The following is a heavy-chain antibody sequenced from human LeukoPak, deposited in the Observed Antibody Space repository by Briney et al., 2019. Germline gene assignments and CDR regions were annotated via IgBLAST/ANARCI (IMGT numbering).Heavy chain of an antibody. CDR3: AKDQGRNDYSNYARLDP. Sequence: PGGSLRLSCAASGFTFSSYAMSWVRQAPGKGLEWVSAISGSGGSTYYADSVKGRFTISRDNSKNTLYLQMNSLRAEDTAVYYCAKDQGRNDYSNYARLDPWGQGTLVTVSS. J-gene: IGHJ5*02. V-gene: IGHV3-23*01. CDR2: ISGSGGST. D-gene: IGHD4-11*01. CDR1: GFTFSSYA.